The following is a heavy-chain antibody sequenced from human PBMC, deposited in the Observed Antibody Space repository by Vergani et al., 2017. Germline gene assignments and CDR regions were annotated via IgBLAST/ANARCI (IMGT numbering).Heavy chain of an antibody. D-gene: IGHD5-24*01. CDR3: TRSFRRSHGYNYVQYQWYYSMDV. CDR2: LNPDGGST. J-gene: IGHJ6*02. V-gene: IGHV1-46*03. Sequence: QVQLVQSGAEVRKPGASVKISCKASGYIFTTYWIHWVRQVPGEGLEWMGILNPDGGSTRYAQKFQDRVTMTRDTSTSTVYIELRNLRSDDTAVYYCTRSFRRSHGYNYVQYQWYYSMDVWGQGTTVTVSS. CDR1: GYIFTTYW.